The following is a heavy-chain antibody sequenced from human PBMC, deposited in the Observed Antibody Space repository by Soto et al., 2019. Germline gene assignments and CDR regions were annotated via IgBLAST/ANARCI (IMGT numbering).Heavy chain of an antibody. CDR3: ARDHSFGGVIVIPYSYFDY. CDR1: GFTFSSYG. J-gene: IGHJ4*02. CDR2: IWYDGSNK. V-gene: IGHV3-33*01. D-gene: IGHD3-16*02. Sequence: GGSLRLSCAASGFTFSSYGMHWVRQAPGKGLEWVAVIWYDGSNKYYADSVKGRFTISRDNSKNTLYLQMNSLRAEDTAVYYCARDHSFGGVIVIPYSYFDYWGQGTLVTVS.